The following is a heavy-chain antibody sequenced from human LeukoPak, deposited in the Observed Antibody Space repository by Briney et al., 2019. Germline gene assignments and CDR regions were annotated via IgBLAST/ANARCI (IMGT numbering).Heavy chain of an antibody. J-gene: IGHJ4*02. CDR2: SYTSGST. CDR1: GGSISSGSYY. Sequence: SQTLSLTCTVAGGSISSGSYYWSWIRQPAGRGLEWIGRSYTSGSTNYNLSLKSRVTISVDKSKHQFSLKLGSVTAADAAVYYCARVSLYYDILTGYYTPLFDYWGQGTLVTVSS. D-gene: IGHD3-9*01. V-gene: IGHV4-61*02. CDR3: ARVSLYYDILTGYYTPLFDY.